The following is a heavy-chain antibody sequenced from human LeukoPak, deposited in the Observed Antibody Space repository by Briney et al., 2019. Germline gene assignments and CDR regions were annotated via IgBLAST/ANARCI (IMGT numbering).Heavy chain of an antibody. Sequence: PSGTLSLTCTVSGGSISSSSYYWGWIRQPPGKGLEWIGSIYFSGSTYYNPSLKSRVTISVDTSKNQFSLKLNSVTAAGTAIYYCARDLESGGSGFFDYWGRGTLVTVSS. J-gene: IGHJ4*02. V-gene: IGHV4-39*07. CDR3: ARDLESGGSGFFDY. CDR2: IYFSGST. CDR1: GGSISSSSYY. D-gene: IGHD3-3*01.